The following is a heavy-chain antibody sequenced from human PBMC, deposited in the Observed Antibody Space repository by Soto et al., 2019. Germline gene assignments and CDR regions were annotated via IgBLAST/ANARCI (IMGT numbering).Heavy chain of an antibody. D-gene: IGHD1-26*01. CDR1: GFTFSSYG. CDR3: ARAPEGWELLRSVYYYGMDV. J-gene: IGHJ6*02. CDR2: IWYDGSNK. Sequence: QVQLVESGGGVVQPGRSLRLSCAASGFTFSSYGMHWVRQAPGKGLEWVAVIWYDGSNKYYADSVKGRFTISRDNSKNTLYPQMNSLRAEDTAVYYCARAPEGWELLRSVYYYGMDVWGQGTTVTVSS. V-gene: IGHV3-33*01.